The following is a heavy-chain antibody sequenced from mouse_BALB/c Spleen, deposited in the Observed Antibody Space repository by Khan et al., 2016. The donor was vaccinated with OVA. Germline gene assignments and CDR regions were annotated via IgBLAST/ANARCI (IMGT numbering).Heavy chain of an antibody. J-gene: IGHJ1*01. CDR3: ARYYGNYGWYFDV. CDR2: IWTGGST. Sequence: QVQLKESGPGLVAPSQSLSITCTVSGFSLTSYGVHWVRQPPGKGLEWLGVIWTGGSTNYNSALMSRLSISKDHYKSPVFLKMNSLQTDDTAMYYCARYYGNYGWYFDVWGAGTTVTVSS. D-gene: IGHD2-1*01. CDR1: GFSLTSYG. V-gene: IGHV2-9*02.